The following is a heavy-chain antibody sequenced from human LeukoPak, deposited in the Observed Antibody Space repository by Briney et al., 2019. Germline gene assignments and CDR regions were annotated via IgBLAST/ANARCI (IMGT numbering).Heavy chain of an antibody. D-gene: IGHD2-2*01. CDR3: ARRLPAAVDY. CDR2: INAGNGNT. J-gene: IGHJ4*02. V-gene: IGHV1-3*01. CDR1: GYTFTTSA. Sequence: ASVKVSCKASGYTFTTSAMHWVRQAPGQRLEWMGWINAGNGNTKYSQKFQARVTITRDTSTSTAYMELRSLRSDDTAVYYCARRLPAAVDYWGQGTLVTVSS.